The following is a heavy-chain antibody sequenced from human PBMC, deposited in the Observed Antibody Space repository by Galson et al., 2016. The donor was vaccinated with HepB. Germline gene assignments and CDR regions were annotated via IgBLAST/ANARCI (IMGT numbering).Heavy chain of an antibody. J-gene: IGHJ4*02. CDR3: ARVDRSGYLGYGSFDY. V-gene: IGHV4-59*01. CDR2: ISYSGNI. D-gene: IGHD3-22*01. Sequence: SETLSLTCSVSGGSISGYYWSWIRQPPGKRLEWIGYISYSGNINYNRSLKSRVTISVDTSKNQVSLKLSSVTAADTAVYYCARVDRSGYLGYGSFDYWGQGTLVTVSS. CDR1: GGSISGYY.